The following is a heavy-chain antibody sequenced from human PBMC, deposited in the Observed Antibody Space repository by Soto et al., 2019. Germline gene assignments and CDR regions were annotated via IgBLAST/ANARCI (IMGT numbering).Heavy chain of an antibody. V-gene: IGHV4-39*01. J-gene: IGHJ5*02. D-gene: IGHD3-9*01. CDR1: GDSISNSRFY. CDR2: IYHTGNA. Sequence: PSETLSLTCGVSGDSISNSRFYWSLIRQPPGKGLEWIGSIYHTGNAYYNPSLKSRVTISVDTSKNQFSLKVTSVTAADTALYYCARHHNRYWFDPWGQGTLVTVSS. CDR3: ARHHNRYWFDP.